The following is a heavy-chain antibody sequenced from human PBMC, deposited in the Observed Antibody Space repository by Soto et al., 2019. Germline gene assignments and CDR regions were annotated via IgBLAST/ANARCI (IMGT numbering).Heavy chain of an antibody. D-gene: IGHD2-8*01. Sequence: PSETLSLTCTFSHGSVSSGNYYWTWIRQPPGKGLEWIGYIHSSGRTLYNPSLKSRVFISVDTSMNQFSLKLTSVTAADTALYYCARGADAMLSPNFDYWIQGSIVTVS. J-gene: IGHJ4*02. CDR2: IHSSGRT. V-gene: IGHV4-61*01. CDR1: HGSVSSGNYY. CDR3: ARGADAMLSPNFDY.